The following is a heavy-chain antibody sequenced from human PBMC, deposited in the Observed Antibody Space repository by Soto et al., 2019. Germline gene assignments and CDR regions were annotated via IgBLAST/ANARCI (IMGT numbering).Heavy chain of an antibody. Sequence: QVQLQQWGAGLLKPSETLSLTCAVYGGSFSGYYWSWIRQPPGKGLEWIGEINHSGSTNYNPSLKSRVTISVDTSKNQFSLKLSSVTAAATAVYYCARAPPPGRPRNWFDPWGQGTLVTVSS. CDR1: GGSFSGYY. D-gene: IGHD6-6*01. V-gene: IGHV4-34*01. CDR3: ARAPPPGRPRNWFDP. J-gene: IGHJ5*02. CDR2: INHSGST.